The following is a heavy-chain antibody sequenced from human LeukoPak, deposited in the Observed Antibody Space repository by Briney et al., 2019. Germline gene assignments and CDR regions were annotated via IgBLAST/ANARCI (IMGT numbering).Heavy chain of an antibody. V-gene: IGHV4-30-2*01. J-gene: IGHJ6*02. CDR1: GGSISSGGYS. D-gene: IGHD3-22*01. Sequence: SQTLSLTCAVSGGSISSGGYSWSWIRQPPGKGLEWIGYIYHSGSTYYNPSLKSRVTISVDRSKNQFSLKLSSVTAADTAVYYCARGKHYYDSSGYYYDYYYGMDVWGQGTTVTVSS. CDR2: IYHSGST. CDR3: ARGKHYYDSSGYYYDYYYGMDV.